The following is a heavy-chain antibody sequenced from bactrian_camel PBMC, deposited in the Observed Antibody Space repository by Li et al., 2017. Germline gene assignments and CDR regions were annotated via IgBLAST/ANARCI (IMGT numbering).Heavy chain of an antibody. J-gene: IGHJ4*01. V-gene: IGHV3-2*01. CDR1: GLPFIGYD. CDR2: IYSDGTST. CDR3: VTGSRSYLN. D-gene: IGHD3*01. Sequence: HVQLVESGGGSVQSGGSLRLSCAASGLPFIGYDMSWVRQAPGKGLDWVSSIYSDGTSTYYADSVKGRFTISRDNAKNTVYLQMNSLKSEDTALYYCVTGSRSYLNWGQGTQVTVS.